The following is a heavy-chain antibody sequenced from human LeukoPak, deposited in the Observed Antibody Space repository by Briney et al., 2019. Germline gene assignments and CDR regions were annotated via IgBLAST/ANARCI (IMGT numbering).Heavy chain of an antibody. V-gene: IGHV4-61*02. D-gene: IGHD3-10*01. CDR2: IHTSGST. J-gene: IGHJ4*02. CDR3: ARDTYYYASGSQTPHFDY. Sequence: SETLSLTCTVSGDSINSGSYYWSWIRQPAGKGLEWIGRIHTSGSTNYNPSLKSRVTMSVDTSKNQFSLKLSSVTAADTAVYYCARDTYYYASGSQTPHFDYWGQGTLVTVSS. CDR1: GDSINSGSYY.